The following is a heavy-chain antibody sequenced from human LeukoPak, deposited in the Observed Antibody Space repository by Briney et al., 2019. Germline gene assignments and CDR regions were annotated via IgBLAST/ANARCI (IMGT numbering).Heavy chain of an antibody. CDR2: IHHSGST. CDR3: ASYGSGSYRFDP. V-gene: IGHV4-31*03. CDR1: GGSISSGNYY. J-gene: IGHJ5*02. D-gene: IGHD3-10*01. Sequence: PSETLSLTCTVSGGSISSGNYYWSWIRQHPGKGLEWIGYIHHSGSTYYNPSLKSRVIISVDASKNQFSLKLNSVTAADTAVYYCASYGSGSYRFDPWGQGTLVTVSS.